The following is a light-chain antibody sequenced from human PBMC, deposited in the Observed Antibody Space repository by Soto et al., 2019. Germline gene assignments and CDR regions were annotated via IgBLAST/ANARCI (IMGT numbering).Light chain of an antibody. J-gene: IGKJ2*01. Sequence: IQLPQAPSSVSASVGDRVTITCRASQGVSSYLAWYQQKPGKAPKLLIYAASTLQSGVPSRFSGSGSGTDFTLPISSLQPEDFATYYCQQLNSYPLTFGQGTKVDIK. CDR3: QQLNSYPLT. CDR1: QGVSSY. CDR2: AAS. V-gene: IGKV1-9*01.